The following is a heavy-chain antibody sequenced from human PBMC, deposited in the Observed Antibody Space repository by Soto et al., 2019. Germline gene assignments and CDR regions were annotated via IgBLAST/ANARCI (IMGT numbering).Heavy chain of an antibody. CDR2: ISISGSTI. CDR3: ARISTYYDTSGPHY. D-gene: IGHD3-22*01. J-gene: IGHJ4*02. V-gene: IGHV3-11*01. Sequence: GGSLRLSCAASVFTFSDYYMSLIRQAPGKGLECVSYISISGSTIYYADSVKGRFTISRYNAKNSMYLQMNSLRAEDTAVYYCARISTYYDTSGPHYWGQGTMVTVSS. CDR1: VFTFSDYY.